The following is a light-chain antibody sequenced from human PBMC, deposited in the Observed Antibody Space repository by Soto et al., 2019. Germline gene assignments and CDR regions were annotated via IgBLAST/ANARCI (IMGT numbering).Light chain of an antibody. CDR1: QSVSSN. CDR3: QQYHNWPPYT. Sequence: EIVMTQSPATLSVSPGERASLSCRASQSVSSNLAWYQQRPGQAPRLLIYGASNRSTGIPARFSGSGSGTEFNLTISSLQSEDFAIYYCQQYHNWPPYTFCQGTKLEIK. CDR2: GAS. V-gene: IGKV3-15*01. J-gene: IGKJ2*01.